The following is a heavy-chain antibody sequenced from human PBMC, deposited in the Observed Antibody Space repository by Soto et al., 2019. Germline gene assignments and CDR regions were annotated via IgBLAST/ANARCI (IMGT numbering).Heavy chain of an antibody. V-gene: IGHV3-30*18. Sequence: GGSLRLSCAASGFTFSNYAINWVRQAPGKGLEWVSAISYDGGNTYYADSVKGRFTISRDNSKNTLYLQMNSLRAEDTAVYYCAKEPRYCSSTSCYAATYYYYGMDVWGQGTTVTVSS. D-gene: IGHD2-2*01. CDR3: AKEPRYCSSTSCYAATYYYYGMDV. J-gene: IGHJ6*02. CDR2: ISYDGGNT. CDR1: GFTFSNYA.